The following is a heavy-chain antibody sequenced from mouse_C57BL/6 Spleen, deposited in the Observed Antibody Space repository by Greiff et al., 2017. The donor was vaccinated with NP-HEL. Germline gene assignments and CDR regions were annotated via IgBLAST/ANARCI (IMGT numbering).Heavy chain of an antibody. V-gene: IGHV2-2*01. J-gene: IGHJ4*01. CDR1: GFSLTSYG. D-gene: IGHD1-1*01. CDR2: IWSGGST. CDR3: AGTTVVAYYYAMDY. Sequence: VKLMESGPGLVQPSQSLSITCTVSGFSLTSYGVHWVRQSPGKGLEWLGVIWSGGSTDYNAAFISRLSISKDNSKSQVFFKMNSLQADDTAIYYCAGTTVVAYYYAMDYWGQGTSVTVSS.